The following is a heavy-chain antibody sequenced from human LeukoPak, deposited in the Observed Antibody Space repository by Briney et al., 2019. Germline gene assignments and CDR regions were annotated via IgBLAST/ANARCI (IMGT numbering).Heavy chain of an antibody. CDR3: AKTGYGDYVSIDWFDP. CDR2: INAGNGNT. J-gene: IGHJ5*02. V-gene: IGHV1-3*01. CDR1: GYTFTSYA. D-gene: IGHD4-17*01. Sequence: ASVKVSCKASGYTFTSYAMHWVRQAPGQRLEWMGWINAGNGNTKYSQKFQGRVTITRDTSASTAYMELSSLRSEDTAVYYCAKTGYGDYVSIDWFDPWGQGTLVTVSS.